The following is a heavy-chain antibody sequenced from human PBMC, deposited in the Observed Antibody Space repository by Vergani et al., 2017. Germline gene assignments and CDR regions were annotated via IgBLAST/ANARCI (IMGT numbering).Heavy chain of an antibody. CDR2: IYYSGST. CDR1: GGSISSSSYY. V-gene: IGHV4-39*01. D-gene: IGHD3-22*01. CDR3: ARGYYYDSSGYRWYFDL. Sequence: QLQLQESGPGLVKPSETLSRTCTVSGGSISSSSYYWGWIRQPPGKGLEWIGSIYYSGSTYYNPSLKSRVTISVDTSKNQFSLKLSSVTAADTAVYYCARGYYYDSSGYRWYFDLWGRGTLVTVSS. J-gene: IGHJ2*01.